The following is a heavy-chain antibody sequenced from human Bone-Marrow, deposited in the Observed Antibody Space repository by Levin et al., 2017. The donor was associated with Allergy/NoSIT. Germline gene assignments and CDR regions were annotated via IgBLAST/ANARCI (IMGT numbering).Heavy chain of an antibody. V-gene: IGHV3-33*01. J-gene: IGHJ3*02. CDR1: GFTFSSYG. D-gene: IGHD3-3*01. CDR3: ARGVYDFWSGYCDAFDI. CDR2: IWYDGSNK. Sequence: PGGSLRLSCAASGFTFSSYGMHWVRQAPGKGLEWVAVIWYDGSNKYYADSVKGRFTISRDNSKNTLYLQMNSLRAEDTAVYYCARGVYDFWSGYCDAFDIWGQGTMVTVSS.